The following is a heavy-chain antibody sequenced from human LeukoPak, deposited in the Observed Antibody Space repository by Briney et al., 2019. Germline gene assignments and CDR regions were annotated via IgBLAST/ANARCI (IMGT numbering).Heavy chain of an antibody. V-gene: IGHV4-39*01. CDR2: IYYSGST. CDR3: ARLMNAREEWLVESFDP. J-gene: IGHJ5*02. Sequence: TSETLSLTCTVSGGSIISSSYYWGWIRQPPGKGLEWIGSIYYSGSTYYNPSLKSRVTISVDTSKNQFSLKLSSVTAADTAVYYCARLMNAREEWLVESFDPWGQGTLVTVSS. D-gene: IGHD6-19*01. CDR1: GGSIISSSYY.